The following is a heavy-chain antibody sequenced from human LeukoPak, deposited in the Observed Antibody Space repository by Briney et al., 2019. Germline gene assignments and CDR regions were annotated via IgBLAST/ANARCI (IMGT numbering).Heavy chain of an antibody. Sequence: GASVKVSCKASGYTFTGYYMHWVRQAPGQGLEWMGWINPNSGGTSFAQKFQGRVTMTRDTSISTAYMELRSLRSDDTAVYYCARAQLGYYYDSSGYSLAFDYWGQGTLVTVSS. CDR1: GYTFTGYY. CDR2: INPNSGGT. V-gene: IGHV1-2*02. CDR3: ARAQLGYYYDSSGYSLAFDY. J-gene: IGHJ4*02. D-gene: IGHD3-22*01.